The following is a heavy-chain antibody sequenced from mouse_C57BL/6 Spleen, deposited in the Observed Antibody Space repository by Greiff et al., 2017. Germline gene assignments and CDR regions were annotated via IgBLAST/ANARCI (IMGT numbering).Heavy chain of an antibody. Sequence: EVKLQESGPGLVKPSQSLSLTCSVTGYSITSGYYWNWIRQFPGNKLEWMGYISYDGSNNYNPSLKNRISITRDTSKNQFFLKLNSVTTEDTATYYCARERDYGSSYVAMDYWGQGTSVTVSS. D-gene: IGHD1-1*01. J-gene: IGHJ4*01. CDR2: ISYDGSN. CDR1: GYSITSGYY. V-gene: IGHV3-6*01. CDR3: ARERDYGSSYVAMDY.